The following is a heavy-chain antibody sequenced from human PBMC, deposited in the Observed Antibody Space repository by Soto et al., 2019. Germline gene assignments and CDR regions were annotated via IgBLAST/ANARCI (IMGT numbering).Heavy chain of an antibody. D-gene: IGHD3-10*01. Sequence: QVQLQESGPGLVKPSGTLSLTCAVSSGSISSSNWWSWVHQPPGKGLEWIGEIYHSGSTNYNPSLKSRVTISVDKSKNQFSLKLSSVTAADTAVYYCARLGGFGEGYYYYYYMDVWGKGTTVTVSS. CDR3: ARLGGFGEGYYYYYYMDV. CDR1: SGSISSSNW. V-gene: IGHV4-4*02. J-gene: IGHJ6*03. CDR2: IYHSGST.